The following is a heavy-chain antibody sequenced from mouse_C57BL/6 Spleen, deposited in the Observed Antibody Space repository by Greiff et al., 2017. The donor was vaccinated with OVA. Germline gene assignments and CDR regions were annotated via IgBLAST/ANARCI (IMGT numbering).Heavy chain of an antibody. D-gene: IGHD1-1*01. CDR2: IYPGDGDT. CDR3: AVTVAYYFDY. Sequence: VQLKESGPELVKPGASVKISCKASGYAFSSSWMNWVKQRPGKGLEWIGRIYPGDGDTNYNGKFKGKATLTADKSSSTAYMQLSSLTSEDSAVYFCAVTVAYYFDYWGQGTTLTVSS. V-gene: IGHV1-82*01. CDR1: GYAFSSSW. J-gene: IGHJ2*01.